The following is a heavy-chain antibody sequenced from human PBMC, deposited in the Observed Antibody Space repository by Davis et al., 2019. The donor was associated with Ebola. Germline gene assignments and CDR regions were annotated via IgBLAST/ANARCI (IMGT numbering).Heavy chain of an antibody. CDR1: GFSLSTSGVG. CDR2: IYWDDDK. D-gene: IGHD4-23*01. V-gene: IGHV2-5*02. Sequence: SGPTLVKPTQTLTLTCTFSGFSLSTSGVGVGWIRQPPGKALEWLALIYWDDDKRYSPSLKSRLTITKDTSKNQVVLTMTNMDPVDTATYYCAHKMTTVVMDWFDPWGQGTLVTVSS. J-gene: IGHJ5*02. CDR3: AHKMTTVVMDWFDP.